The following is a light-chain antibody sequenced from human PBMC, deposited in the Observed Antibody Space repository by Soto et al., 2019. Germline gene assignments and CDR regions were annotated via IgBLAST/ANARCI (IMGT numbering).Light chain of an antibody. CDR3: QQRSNWPPLT. Sequence: EIVLTQSPATLSLSPGERATLSCRASQSVSSYLAWYQQKPGQAPRLLIYDASNRATGIPARFSGCGSGTDFTLTICSLEPEDFAVYYCQQRSNWPPLTFGGGTKVDIK. V-gene: IGKV3-11*01. J-gene: IGKJ4*01. CDR2: DAS. CDR1: QSVSSY.